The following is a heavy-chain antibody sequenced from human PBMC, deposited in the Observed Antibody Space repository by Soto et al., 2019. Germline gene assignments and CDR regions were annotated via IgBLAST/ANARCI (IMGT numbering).Heavy chain of an antibody. Sequence: ASVKVSCKASGGSFSTLGINWVRQAPGQGLEWMGGIIPLFGKARYAQTSQGRVTITADTSTGTAYMEVSSLRSDDTAVFYCATAHNSGWYFFDYWGPGTLVTVSS. CDR2: IIPLFGKA. CDR1: GGSFSTLG. D-gene: IGHD6-19*01. CDR3: ATAHNSGWYFFDY. J-gene: IGHJ4*02. V-gene: IGHV1-69*06.